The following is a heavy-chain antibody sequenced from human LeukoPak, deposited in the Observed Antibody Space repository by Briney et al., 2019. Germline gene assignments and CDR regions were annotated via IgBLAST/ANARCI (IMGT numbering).Heavy chain of an antibody. J-gene: IGHJ5*02. CDR1: GGSCDDYY. Sequence: SETLSLTCAVHGGSCDDYYCSWIRQPPGKGLEWIGEIHPHGIFYYNSSLVSRVTISIDTSKTQFSLRLTSVTAADTAFYYCARGTDRSKAGDLWGQGSLVTVSS. CDR3: ARGTDRSKAGDL. V-gene: IGHV4-34*01. CDR2: IHPHGIF.